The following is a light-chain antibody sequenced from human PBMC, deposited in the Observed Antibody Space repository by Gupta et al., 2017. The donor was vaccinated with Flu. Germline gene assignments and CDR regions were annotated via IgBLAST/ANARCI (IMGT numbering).Light chain of an antibody. CDR3: QQDDCTPFT. CDR1: QNLLYNSNSKNY. CDR2: WAS. Sequence: DIVMTQSPDSLAVSLGERATINCKSSQNLLYNSNSKNYLAWFQQKPGQPPKLLIYWASTRESGVPDRFSGRGSGTDFTLTISSLQAEDVAIYYCQQDDCTPFTFGRGTKVDIK. J-gene: IGKJ3*01. V-gene: IGKV4-1*01.